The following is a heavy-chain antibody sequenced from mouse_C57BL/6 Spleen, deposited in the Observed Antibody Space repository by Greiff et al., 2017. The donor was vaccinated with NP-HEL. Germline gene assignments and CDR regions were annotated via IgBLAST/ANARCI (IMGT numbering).Heavy chain of an antibody. J-gene: IGHJ3*01. V-gene: IGHV1-4*01. CDR2: INPSSGYT. CDR1: GYTFTSYT. Sequence: QVQLQQSGAELARPGASVKMSCKASGYTFTSYTMHWVKQRPGQGLEWIGYINPSSGYTKYNQKFKDKATLTADKSSSTSYMQLSSLTSEGSAISYCARGELGFAYWGQGTLVTVSA. CDR3: ARGELGFAY.